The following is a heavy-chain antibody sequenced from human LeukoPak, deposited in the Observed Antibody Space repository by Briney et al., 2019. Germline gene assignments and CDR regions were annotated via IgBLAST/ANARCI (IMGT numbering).Heavy chain of an antibody. CDR2: IYYSGST. D-gene: IGHD4-17*01. Sequence: SETLSLTCTVSGGSISSSSYYWGWVRQPPGKGLEWIGSIYYSGSTYYNPSLKSRVTISVDTSKNQFSLKLSSVTAADTAVYYCARVDGDLSILYYYYMDVWGKGTTVTVSS. CDR3: ARVDGDLSILYYYYMDV. V-gene: IGHV4-39*07. CDR1: GGSISSSSYY. J-gene: IGHJ6*03.